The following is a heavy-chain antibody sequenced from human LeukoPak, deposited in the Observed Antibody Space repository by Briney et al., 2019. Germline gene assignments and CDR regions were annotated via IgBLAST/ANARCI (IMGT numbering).Heavy chain of an antibody. CDR1: GGTFSSYA. Sequence: ASVKVPCKASGGTFSSYAISWVRQAPGQGLEWMGGIIPIFGTANYAQKFQGRVTITTDESTSTAYMELSSLRSEDTAVYYCARHGITENWFDPWGQGTLVTVSS. V-gene: IGHV1-69*05. CDR2: IIPIFGTA. J-gene: IGHJ5*02. D-gene: IGHD1-14*01. CDR3: ARHGITENWFDP.